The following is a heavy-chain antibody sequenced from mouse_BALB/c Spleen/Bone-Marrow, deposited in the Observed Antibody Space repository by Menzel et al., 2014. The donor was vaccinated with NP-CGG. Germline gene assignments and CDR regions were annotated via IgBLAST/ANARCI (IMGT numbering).Heavy chain of an antibody. V-gene: IGHV1-15*01. Sequence: QVQLQQSGAELVRPGASVTLSCKASGYTFTDYEMHWVEQTPVHGLEWIGAIDPETGGTAYNQKFKGKATPTAYKSSSTAYMELRSLTSEDSAVYYCTRHWDYAMDYWGQGTSVTVSS. CDR3: TRHWDYAMDY. CDR2: IDPETGGT. J-gene: IGHJ4*01. D-gene: IGHD4-1*01. CDR1: GYTFTDYE.